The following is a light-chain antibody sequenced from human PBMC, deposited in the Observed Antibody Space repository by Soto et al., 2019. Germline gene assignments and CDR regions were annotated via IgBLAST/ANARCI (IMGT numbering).Light chain of an antibody. CDR3: QQYETSPFT. Sequence: IVLTQSPGTLSLSPGERATLSCRASQRVSTIYLAWYQQKPGQAPRLLIYGSSSRATGLPDRFSGSGSGTDFTLTINSLEPEDFAMYYCQQYETSPFTFGQGTKVDI. J-gene: IGKJ2*01. CDR2: GSS. V-gene: IGKV3-20*01. CDR1: QRVSTIY.